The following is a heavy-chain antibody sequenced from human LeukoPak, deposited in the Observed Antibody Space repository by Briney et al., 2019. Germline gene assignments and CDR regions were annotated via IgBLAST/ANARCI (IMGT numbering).Heavy chain of an antibody. CDR2: INPSAGST. V-gene: IGHV1-46*01. CDR3: ARRNSGYQDLDF. Sequence: GASVKVSCKASGYTFTRYYMYCVRQAPGQGLECMGIINPSAGSTSYAQKFQGRVTMTRDTSTSTVYMELSSLKSDDTAVYYCARRNSGYQDLDFWGQGTLVTVSS. J-gene: IGHJ4*02. D-gene: IGHD5-12*01. CDR1: GYTFTRYY.